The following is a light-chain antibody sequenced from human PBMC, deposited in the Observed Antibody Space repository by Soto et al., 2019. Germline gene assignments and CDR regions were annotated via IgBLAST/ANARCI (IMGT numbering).Light chain of an antibody. CDR1: SSDVGAYTY. J-gene: IGLJ3*02. V-gene: IGLV2-8*01. Sequence: QSALTQPPSASGSPGQSVTISCTGTSSDVGAYTYVSWYQQYPGKAPKLMIYEVSKRPSGVPDRFSGSKSGNTASLTVSGLQAEDEADYYFTSYAGSNIWVFGGGTKLTVL. CDR3: TSYAGSNIWV. CDR2: EVS.